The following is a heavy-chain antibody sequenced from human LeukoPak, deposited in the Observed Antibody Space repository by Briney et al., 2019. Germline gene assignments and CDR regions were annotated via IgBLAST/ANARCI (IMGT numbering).Heavy chain of an antibody. CDR2: IIPIFGTA. CDR3: ARAVRYYDSRGFDY. D-gene: IGHD3-22*01. V-gene: IGHV1-69*13. Sequence: SVKVSCKASGYTFSSYAISWVRQAPGQGLEWMGGIIPIFGTANYAQKFQGRVTITADESTSTAYMELSSLRSEDTAVYYCARAVRYYDSRGFDYWGQGTLVTVSS. J-gene: IGHJ4*02. CDR1: GYTFSSYA.